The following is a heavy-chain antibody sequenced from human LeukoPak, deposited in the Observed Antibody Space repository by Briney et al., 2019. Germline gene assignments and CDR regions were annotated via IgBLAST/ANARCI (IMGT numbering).Heavy chain of an antibody. Sequence: ASVKVSCKTSGYSFTDYYMHWVRQAPGQGLEWMGWINPNSGGTNFAQRFQDRVTMTRDMSISTAYMELSRLRSEDTAVYYCARGMAYYYDSSVKRFDPWGQGTLVTVSS. CDR1: GYSFTDYY. V-gene: IGHV1-2*02. D-gene: IGHD3-22*01. CDR3: ARGMAYYYDSSVKRFDP. CDR2: INPNSGGT. J-gene: IGHJ5*02.